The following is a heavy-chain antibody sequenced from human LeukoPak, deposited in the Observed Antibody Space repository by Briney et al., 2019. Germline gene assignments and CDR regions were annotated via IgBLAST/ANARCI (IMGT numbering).Heavy chain of an antibody. D-gene: IGHD6-13*01. J-gene: IGHJ4*02. Sequence: SETLSLTCTVSGGSISSYYWSWIRQPPGKGLEWIGYIYYSGSTNYNPSLKSRVPISVDTSKNQFSRKLSSVTAADTAVYYCARTMAAAASRDYWGQGTLVTVSS. CDR2: IYYSGST. CDR1: GGSISSYY. V-gene: IGHV4-59*01. CDR3: ARTMAAAASRDY.